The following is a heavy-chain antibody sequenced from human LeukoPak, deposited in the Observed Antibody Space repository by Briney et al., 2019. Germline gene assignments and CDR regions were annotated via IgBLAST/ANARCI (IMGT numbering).Heavy chain of an antibody. J-gene: IGHJ3*02. CDR1: GYTLTELS. Sequence: EASVKVSCKVSGYTLTELSMHWVRQAPGKGLEWMGWMNPNSGNTGYAQKFQGRVTMTRNTSISTAYMELSSLRSEDTAVYYCARNRGIPEGDAFDIWGQGTMVTVSS. CDR3: ARNRGIPEGDAFDI. CDR2: MNPNSGNT. V-gene: IGHV1-8*01. D-gene: IGHD1-26*01.